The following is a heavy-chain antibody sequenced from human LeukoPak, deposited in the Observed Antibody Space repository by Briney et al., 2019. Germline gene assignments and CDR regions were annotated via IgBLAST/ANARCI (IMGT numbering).Heavy chain of an antibody. Sequence: GGSLRLSCAASGFTFSSYAMSWVRQAPGKGLEWVSAISGSGGSTYYADSVKGRFTISRDNSKDTLYLQMNSLRAEDTAVYYCATSYGSGSYPLWGQGTLVTVSS. D-gene: IGHD3-10*01. J-gene: IGHJ4*02. CDR2: ISGSGGST. CDR1: GFTFSSYA. V-gene: IGHV3-23*01. CDR3: ATSYGSGSYPL.